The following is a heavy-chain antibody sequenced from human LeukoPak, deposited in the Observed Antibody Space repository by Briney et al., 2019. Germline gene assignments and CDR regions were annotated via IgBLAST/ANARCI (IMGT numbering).Heavy chain of an antibody. Sequence: GGSLRLSCAASGFTFSSYAMSWVRQAPGKGLEWVSAISGSGGSTYYADYVKGRLTISRDNSKNTLYLQTNSLRAEDTAVYSCAKRTSSGWYYWGQGTLVTVSS. CDR2: ISGSGGST. CDR3: AKRTSSGWYY. D-gene: IGHD6-19*01. J-gene: IGHJ4*02. V-gene: IGHV3-23*01. CDR1: GFTFSSYA.